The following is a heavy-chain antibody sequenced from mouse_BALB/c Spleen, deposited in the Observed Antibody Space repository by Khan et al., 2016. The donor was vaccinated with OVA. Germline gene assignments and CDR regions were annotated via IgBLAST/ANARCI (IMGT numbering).Heavy chain of an antibody. J-gene: IGHJ3*01. V-gene: IGHV1-77*01. Sequence: QVQLKQSGPELVKPGASVKMSCKASGYTFTDYVMNWVKQRNGQGLEWIGQIYPVSDSTYYNEKFKGKATLTADRSSSTAYMQLSNLTSEDSAVYFCARAGWDVFAYWGQGTLVTVSA. CDR1: GYTFTDYV. CDR3: ARAGWDVFAY. D-gene: IGHD4-1*01. CDR2: IYPVSDST.